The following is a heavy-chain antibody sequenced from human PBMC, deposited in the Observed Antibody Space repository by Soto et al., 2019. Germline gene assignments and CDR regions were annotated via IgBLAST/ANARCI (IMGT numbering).Heavy chain of an antibody. J-gene: IGHJ4*02. CDR1: GGSVSSGSYY. Sequence: QVQLQESGPGLVKPSETLSLTCTVSGGSVSSGSYYWSWIRQPPGKGLEWIGYIYYSGSTNYNPPPKSRVTISVDTSKNQVSLKLSSVTAADTAVYYCARVTVTTLFDYWGQGTLVTVSS. D-gene: IGHD4-17*01. CDR3: ARVTVTTLFDY. V-gene: IGHV4-61*01. CDR2: IYYSGST.